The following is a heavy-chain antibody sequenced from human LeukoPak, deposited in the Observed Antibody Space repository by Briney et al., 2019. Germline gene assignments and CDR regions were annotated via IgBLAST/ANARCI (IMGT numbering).Heavy chain of an antibody. V-gene: IGHV1-69*13. CDR3: ARAGYGPYGGNSD. J-gene: IGHJ4*02. Sequence: VASVKVSCTASGGTFSSYAISWVRQAPGQGLEWMGGIIPIFGTANYAQKFQGRVAITADESTSTAYMELSSLRSEDTAVYYCARAGYGPYGGNSDWGQGTLVTVSS. CDR1: GGTFSSYA. D-gene: IGHD4-23*01. CDR2: IIPIFGTA.